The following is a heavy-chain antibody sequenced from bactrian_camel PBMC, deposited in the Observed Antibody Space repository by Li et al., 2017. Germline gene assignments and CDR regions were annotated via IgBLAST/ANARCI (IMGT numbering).Heavy chain of an antibody. V-gene: IGHV3S40*01. CDR2: ICSGGGTT. D-gene: IGHD6*01. CDR3: VQCLWAGIEAPPNY. Sequence: VQLVESGGGLVQPGGSLRLSCTASGFIFKNYDMSWVRQAPGKGLEWVSDICSGGGTTNYEDSVKGRFTISRDNAKNTVYLQLNSLKTEDMALYYCVQCLWAGIEAPPNYWGQGTQVTVS. CDR1: GFIFKNYD. J-gene: IGHJ4*01.